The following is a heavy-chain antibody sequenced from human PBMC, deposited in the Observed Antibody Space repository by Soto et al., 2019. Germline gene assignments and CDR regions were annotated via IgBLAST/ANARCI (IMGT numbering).Heavy chain of an antibody. CDR1: GGSISRYY. D-gene: IGHD3-3*01. CDR3: ARYYDFWSGSDAFDI. Sequence: LSLTCTVSGGSISRYYWSWIRQPPGKGLEWIGYIYYSGSTNYNPSLKSRVTISVDTSKNQFSLKLSSVTAADTAVYYCARYYDFWSGSDAFDIWGQGTMVTVSS. J-gene: IGHJ3*02. CDR2: IYYSGST. V-gene: IGHV4-59*08.